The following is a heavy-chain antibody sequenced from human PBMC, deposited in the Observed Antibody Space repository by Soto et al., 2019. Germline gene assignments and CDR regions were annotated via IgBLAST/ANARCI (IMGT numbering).Heavy chain of an antibody. CDR3: AKSSGWFDH. D-gene: IGHD6-19*01. CDR1: GGSFNGYY. V-gene: IGHV4-4*07. Sequence: PSETLSLTCTVSGGSFNGYYWSWIRQPAGKGLEWIGRLYTTTGSTTYNPSLKSRVTMSVDTSKNLFFLKLSSVTAADTAVYYCAKSSGWFDHWGQGILVTVSS. J-gene: IGHJ5*02. CDR2: LYTTTGST.